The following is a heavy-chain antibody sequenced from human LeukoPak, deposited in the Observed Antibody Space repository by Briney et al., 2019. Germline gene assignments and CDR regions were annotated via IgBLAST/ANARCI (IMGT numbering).Heavy chain of an antibody. V-gene: IGHV3-21*01. J-gene: IGHJ4*02. CDR2: ISSSSSYI. Sequence: GGSLRLSCVGYGYSFSTYSMSWVRQAPGKGLEWVSSISSSSSYIYYADSVKGRFTISRDNAKNSLYLQMNSLRAEDTAVYYCARAREGYCSSTSCYYFDYWGQGTLVTVSS. D-gene: IGHD2-2*01. CDR3: ARAREGYCSSTSCYYFDY. CDR1: GYSFSTYS.